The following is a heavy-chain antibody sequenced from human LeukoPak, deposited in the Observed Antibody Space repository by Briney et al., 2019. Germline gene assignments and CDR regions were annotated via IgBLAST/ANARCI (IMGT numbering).Heavy chain of an antibody. CDR2: IIPIFGTA. V-gene: IGHV1-69*06. D-gene: IGHD3-9*01. CDR1: GGTFSSYA. CDR3: ARYSPITIFWPSYYYGMDV. Sequence: SVKVSCKASGGTFSSYAISWVRQAPGQGLEWMGGIIPIFGTANYAQKFQGRVTITADKSTSTAYMELSSLRSEDTAVYYCARYSPITIFWPSYYYGMDVWGKGTTVTVSS. J-gene: IGHJ6*04.